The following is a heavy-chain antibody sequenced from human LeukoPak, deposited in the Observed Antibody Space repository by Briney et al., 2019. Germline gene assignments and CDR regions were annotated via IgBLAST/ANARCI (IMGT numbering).Heavy chain of an antibody. V-gene: IGHV1-18*01. CDR3: ARDDGYYDSSGYYPPIDY. Sequence: ASVKVSCKASGYTFTSYGISWVRQAPGQGLEWMGWISAYNGNTNYVQKLQGRVTMTTDTSTSTVYMELRSLRSDDTAVYYCARDDGYYDSSGYYPPIDYWGQGTLVTVSS. J-gene: IGHJ4*02. CDR1: GYTFTSYG. D-gene: IGHD3-22*01. CDR2: ISAYNGNT.